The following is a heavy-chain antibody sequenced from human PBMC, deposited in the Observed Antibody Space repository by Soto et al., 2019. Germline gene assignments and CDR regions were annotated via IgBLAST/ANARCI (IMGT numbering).Heavy chain of an antibody. J-gene: IGHJ6*02. CDR1: GFTFDDYG. D-gene: IGHD3-10*01. V-gene: IGHV3-20*04. CDR3: ARNNGFGELRTYYYGMDV. CDR2: INWNGGST. Sequence: GGSLRLSCAASGFTFDDYGMSWVRQAPGKGLEWVSGINWNGGSTGYADSVKGRFTISRDKAKNSLYLQMNRLRAEDTALYYCARNNGFGELRTYYYGMDVWGQGTTVTVSS.